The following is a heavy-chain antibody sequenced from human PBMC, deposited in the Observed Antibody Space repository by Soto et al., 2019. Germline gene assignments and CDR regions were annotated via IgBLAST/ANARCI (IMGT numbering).Heavy chain of an antibody. J-gene: IGHJ6*02. V-gene: IGHV3-64D*06. D-gene: IGHD3-22*01. CDR1: GFTFSSYA. CDR3: VKDLTDSSGYYWWDYYYGMDV. Sequence: HPGGSLRLSCSASGFTFSSYAMHWVRQAPGKGLEYVSAISSNGGSTYYADSVKGRFTISRDNSKNTLYLQMSSLRAEDTAVYYCVKDLTDSSGYYWWDYYYGMDVWGQGTTVTVSS. CDR2: ISSNGGST.